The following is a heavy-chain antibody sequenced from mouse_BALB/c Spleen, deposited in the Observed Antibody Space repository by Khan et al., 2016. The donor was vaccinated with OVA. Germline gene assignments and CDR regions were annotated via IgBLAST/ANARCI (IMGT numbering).Heavy chain of an antibody. J-gene: IGHJ2*01. CDR2: ISYSDST. Sequence: EVQLQESGPGLVKPSQSLSLTCTVTGYSITSGYGWNWIRQFPGNKLEWMGYISYSDSTNYKPSLKSRISITRDTSKNQFFLQLNSVTTEDTATYYCARTARIKYWGQGTTLTVSS. CDR3: ARTARIKY. V-gene: IGHV3-2*02. D-gene: IGHD1-2*01. CDR1: GYSITSGYG.